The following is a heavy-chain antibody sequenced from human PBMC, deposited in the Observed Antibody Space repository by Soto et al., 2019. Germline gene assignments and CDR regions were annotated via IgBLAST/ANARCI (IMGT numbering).Heavy chain of an antibody. Sequence: QTLSLTCVISGDSVSTNRAAWNWIRQSPSRGLEWLGRTYYKSKWYNDYAVSVKSRITINPDTSRNQFSLQLNSVTPEDRAVYYCARGGHNYFYGMDVWGQGTTVTVSS. D-gene: IGHD5-12*01. CDR2: TYYKSKWYN. J-gene: IGHJ6*02. CDR1: GDSVSTNRAA. V-gene: IGHV6-1*01. CDR3: ARGGHNYFYGMDV.